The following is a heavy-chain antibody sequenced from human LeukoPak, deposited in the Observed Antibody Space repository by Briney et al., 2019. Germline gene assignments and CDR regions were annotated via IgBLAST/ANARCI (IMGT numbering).Heavy chain of an antibody. CDR1: GGSISSYY. D-gene: IGHD3-3*01. CDR3: ARLHVHYDFTPVYGY. J-gene: IGHJ4*02. Sequence: SEALSLTCTVSGGSISSYYWSWIRQPPGKGLEWIGYIYYSGSTNYNPSLKSRVTISVDASKNQFSLKLSSVTAADTAVYYCARLHVHYDFTPVYGYWGQGTLVTVSS. V-gene: IGHV4-59*01. CDR2: IYYSGST.